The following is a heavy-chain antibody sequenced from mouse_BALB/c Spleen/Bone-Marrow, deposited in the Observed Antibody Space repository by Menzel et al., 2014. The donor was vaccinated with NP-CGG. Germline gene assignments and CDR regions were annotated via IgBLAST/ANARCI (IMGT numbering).Heavy chain of an antibody. J-gene: IGHJ4*01. D-gene: IGHD2-4*01. CDR1: GYTFTGNW. V-gene: IGHV1-69*01. CDR3: ARGGHDFSLDY. CDR2: IDTSDSYT. Sequence: QVQLQHSGAELGMPGASVKMSCKASGYTFTGNWIYWVKQRPGQGLEWIGAIDTSDSYTNYNQKFMGKASLTVDASSSTAYMQVSSLTSDDSAVYYCARGGHDFSLDYWGQGTSVTVSS.